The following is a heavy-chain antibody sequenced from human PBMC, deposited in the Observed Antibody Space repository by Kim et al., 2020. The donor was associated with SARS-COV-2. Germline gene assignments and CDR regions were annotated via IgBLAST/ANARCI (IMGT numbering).Heavy chain of an antibody. J-gene: IGHJ5*02. CDR1: GGSFSGYY. CDR3: ARPETYYYGSGSPGWFDP. D-gene: IGHD3-10*01. V-gene: IGHV4-34*01. Sequence: SETLSLTCAVYGGSFSGYYWSWIRQPPGKGLEWIGEINHSGSTNYNPSLKSRVTISVDTSKNQFSLKLSSVTAADTAVYYCARPETYYYGSGSPGWFDPWGQGTLVTVSS. CDR2: INHSGST.